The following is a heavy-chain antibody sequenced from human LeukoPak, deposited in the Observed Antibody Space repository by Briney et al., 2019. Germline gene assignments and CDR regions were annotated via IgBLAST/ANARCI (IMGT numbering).Heavy chain of an antibody. V-gene: IGHV4-38-2*02. J-gene: IGHJ1*01. D-gene: IGHD3-22*01. CDR3: ARGAYYYDKYFQH. Sequence: SETLSLTCTVSGYSISSGYYWGWIRQPPGKGLEWIGSIYHSGSTHYNPSLKSRVTISVDTSKNQFSLKLSSVTAADTAVYYCARGAYYYDKYFQHWGQGTLVTVSS. CDR1: GYSISSGYY. CDR2: IYHSGST.